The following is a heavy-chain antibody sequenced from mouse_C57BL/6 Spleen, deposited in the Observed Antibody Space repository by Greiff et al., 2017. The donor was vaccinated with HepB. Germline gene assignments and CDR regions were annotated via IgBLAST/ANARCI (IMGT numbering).Heavy chain of an antibody. CDR1: GFTFSSYA. CDR2: ISSGGDYI. J-gene: IGHJ2*01. D-gene: IGHD1-1*01. Sequence: EVNVVESGEGLVKPGGSLKLSCAASGFTFSSYAMSWVRQTPEKRLEWVAYISSGGDYIYYADTVKGRFTISRDNARNTLYLQMSSLKSEDTAMYYCTRGYYGSSHFDYWGQGTTLTVSS. CDR3: TRGYYGSSHFDY. V-gene: IGHV5-9-1*02.